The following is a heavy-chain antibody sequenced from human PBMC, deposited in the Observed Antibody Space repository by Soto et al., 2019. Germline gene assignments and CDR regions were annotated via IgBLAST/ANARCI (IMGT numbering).Heavy chain of an antibody. D-gene: IGHD3-10*01. V-gene: IGHV1-24*01. CDR3: ATSLGGGNWFDP. Sequence: ASVKVSCKVSGYTPTELSMHWVRQAPGKGLEWMGGFDPEDGETIYAQKFQGRVTMTEDTSTDTAYMELSSLRSEDTAVYYCATSLGGGNWFDPWGQGTLVTVSS. CDR2: FDPEDGET. J-gene: IGHJ5*02. CDR1: GYTPTELS.